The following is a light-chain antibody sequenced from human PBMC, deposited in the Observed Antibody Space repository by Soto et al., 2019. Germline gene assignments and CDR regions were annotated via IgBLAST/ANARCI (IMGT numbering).Light chain of an antibody. Sequence: QSALTQPASVSGSPGQSITISCTGTSSDVGGYNYVSWYQQHPGKAPKLMIYDVSNRPPGVSTRFSGSKSGNTASLTISGLQAEDEADYYCSSYTSSSTVFGGGTQLTVL. V-gene: IGLV2-14*01. J-gene: IGLJ2*01. CDR2: DVS. CDR3: SSYTSSSTV. CDR1: SSDVGGYNY.